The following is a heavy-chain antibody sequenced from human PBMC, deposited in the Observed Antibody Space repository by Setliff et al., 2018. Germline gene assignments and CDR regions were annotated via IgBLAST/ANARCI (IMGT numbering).Heavy chain of an antibody. Sequence: GGSLRLSCVASGFTFSNYEFNWVRQAPGKGLEWISYISNGGGAVEYADSVKGRFTISRDNAKNSLYLQMSSLRPEDTAIYFCVRGLSDRVNWFAFDYWGQGTLVTVSS. CDR1: GFTFSNYE. J-gene: IGHJ4*02. D-gene: IGHD1-1*01. V-gene: IGHV3-48*03. CDR3: VRGLSDRVNWFAFDY. CDR2: ISNGGGAV.